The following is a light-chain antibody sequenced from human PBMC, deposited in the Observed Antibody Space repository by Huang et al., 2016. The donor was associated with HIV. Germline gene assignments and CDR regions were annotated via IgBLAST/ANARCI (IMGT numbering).Light chain of an antibody. CDR3: QQYNNWPPWT. Sequence: EVVMTQSPVTLSVSPGERATLSCRASQSVNNKLAWFQQKPGQAPRLLIHDASMRATGIPDRFSGSGSGTEVTLTISSLQSEDFAVYYCQQYNNWPPWTFGQGTKVEIK. J-gene: IGKJ1*01. CDR2: DAS. V-gene: IGKV3-15*01. CDR1: QSVNNK.